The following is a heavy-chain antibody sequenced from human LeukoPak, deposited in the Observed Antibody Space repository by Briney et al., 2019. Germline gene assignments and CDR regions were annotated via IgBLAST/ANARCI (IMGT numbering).Heavy chain of an antibody. CDR2: IYYSGST. D-gene: IGHD2-15*01. V-gene: IGHV4-59*08. Sequence: PSETLSLTCTVSGGSISSYYWSWIRQPPGKGLEWIGYIYYSGSTNYNPSLKSRVTISVDTSKNQFSLKLSSVTAADTAVYYCARVVAGSHFDYWGQGTLVTVSS. J-gene: IGHJ4*02. CDR3: ARVVAGSHFDY. CDR1: GGSISSYY.